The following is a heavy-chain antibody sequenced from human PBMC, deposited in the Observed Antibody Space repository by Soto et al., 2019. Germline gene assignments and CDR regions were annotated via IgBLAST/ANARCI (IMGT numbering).Heavy chain of an antibody. CDR1: GFTFSSYG. CDR2: IWYDGSNK. CDR3: ARVESGVFYDILTGPFDY. J-gene: IGHJ4*02. D-gene: IGHD3-9*01. V-gene: IGHV3-33*01. Sequence: PGGSLRLSCAASGFTFSSYGMHWVRQAPGKGLEWVAVIWYDGSNKYYADSVKGRFTISRDNSKNTLYLQMNSLRAEDTAVYYCARVESGVFYDILTGPFDYWGQGTLVTVSS.